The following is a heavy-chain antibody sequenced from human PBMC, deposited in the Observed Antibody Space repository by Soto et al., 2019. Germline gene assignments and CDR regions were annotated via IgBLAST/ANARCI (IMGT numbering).Heavy chain of an antibody. Sequence: SVKVSCKASGGTFSSYAISWVRQAPGQGLEWMGGIIPIFGTSNYAQKFQGRVTITADESTSTAYMELSSLRSEDTAVYYCARNAFSTNGWFDPWGQGTLGTLSA. V-gene: IGHV1-69*13. J-gene: IGHJ5*02. D-gene: IGHD3-16*01. CDR3: ARNAFSTNGWFDP. CDR1: GGTFSSYA. CDR2: IIPIFGTS.